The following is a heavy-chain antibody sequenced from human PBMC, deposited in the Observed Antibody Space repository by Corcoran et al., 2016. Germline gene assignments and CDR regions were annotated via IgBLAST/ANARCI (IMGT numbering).Heavy chain of an antibody. CDR2: INHSGST. CDR1: GGSFSGYY. J-gene: IGHJ2*01. CDR3: ARATMIVVVGGTYFDL. V-gene: IGHV4-34*01. Sequence: QVQLQQWGAGLLKPSETLSLTCAVYGGSFSGYYWSWIRQPPGKGLEWIGEINHSGSTNYNPSLKSRVTISVDTSKNQFSLKLSSVTAADTAVYYCARATMIVVVGGTYFDLWGRGTLVTVSS. D-gene: IGHD3-22*01.